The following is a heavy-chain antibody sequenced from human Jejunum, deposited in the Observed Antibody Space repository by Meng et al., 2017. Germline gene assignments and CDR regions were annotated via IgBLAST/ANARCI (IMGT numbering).Heavy chain of an antibody. CDR2: IDNSGST. Sequence: QVLMQEPGPGLVRPSETLLLMCTVSGASVNIRTYYWSWIRQPPGKGLEWIAYIDNSGSTNYNPSLKSRVIISVDTSKNQFYLQMSSLTAADTAVYYCARAAAGTGFGYFDLWGRGTLVTVSS. D-gene: IGHD6-19*01. V-gene: IGHV4-61*01. CDR1: GASVNIRTYY. CDR3: ARAAAGTGFGYFDL. J-gene: IGHJ2*01.